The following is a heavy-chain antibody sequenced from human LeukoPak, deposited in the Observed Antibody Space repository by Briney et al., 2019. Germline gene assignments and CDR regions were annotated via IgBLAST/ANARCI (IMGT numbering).Heavy chain of an antibody. J-gene: IGHJ5*02. CDR1: GGTXSSYA. V-gene: IGHV1-69*01. CDR2: SIPIFGTA. Sequence: SVKVSCKASGGTXSSYAISWVRQAPGQGLEWMGGSIPIFGTANYAQKFQGRVTITADESTSTAYMELSSLRSEDTAVYYCARSHCSSTSCYFSGFDPWGQGTLVTVSS. CDR3: ARSHCSSTSCYFSGFDP. D-gene: IGHD2-2*01.